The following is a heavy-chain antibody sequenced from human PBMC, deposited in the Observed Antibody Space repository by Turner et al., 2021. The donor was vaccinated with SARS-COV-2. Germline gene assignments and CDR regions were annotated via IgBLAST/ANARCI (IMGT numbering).Heavy chain of an antibody. CDR2: INSGDST. CDR3: ARFGGYRGDSDN. J-gene: IGHJ4*02. CDR1: GITVSSSY. V-gene: IGHV3-66*01. D-gene: IGHD1-26*01. Sequence: EVQLVESGGGLVQPGGSLRLPCAASGITVSSSYMTWVRQAPGKGLVWVSVINSGDSTYYEDSVKSRFTISRNNTKNTLYLQMNGQRAEDTAVYYCARFGGYRGDSDNWGQGTLVTVSS.